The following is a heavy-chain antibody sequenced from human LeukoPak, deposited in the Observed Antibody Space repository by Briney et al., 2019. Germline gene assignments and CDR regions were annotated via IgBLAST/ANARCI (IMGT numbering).Heavy chain of an antibody. V-gene: IGHV3-30*04. CDR2: ISYDGRDE. Sequence: GSLRLSCAASGFTFSSNAMHWIRQAPDRGLEWVAVISYDGRDENYADSVKGRFTISRDNSRDTMYLHMNSLRVEDTAMYYCSRDAPYFDSWGRGTLVTVSS. CDR1: GFTFSSNA. CDR3: SRDAPYFDS. J-gene: IGHJ4*02.